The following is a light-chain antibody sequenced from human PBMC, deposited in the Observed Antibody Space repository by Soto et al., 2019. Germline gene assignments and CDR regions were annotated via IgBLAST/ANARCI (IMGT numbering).Light chain of an antibody. J-gene: IGLJ1*01. CDR1: SSDVGDY. V-gene: IGLV2-14*03. CDR2: DVS. CDR3: YSYTSSTTLDV. Sequence: QSALTQPASVSGSPGQSITISCTGTSSDVGDYVSWYQQHPGKAPKLMIYDVSNRPSGVSNRFSGSKSGNTASLTISGLQAEDEADYHCYSYTSSTTLDVFGTGTKVTVL.